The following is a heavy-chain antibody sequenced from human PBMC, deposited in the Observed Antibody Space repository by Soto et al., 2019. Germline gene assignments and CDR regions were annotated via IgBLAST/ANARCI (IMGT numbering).Heavy chain of an antibody. CDR3: AREGRGKKAGYNGLVSLGY. V-gene: IGHV4-59*11. CDR2: IYSSGFT. J-gene: IGHJ4*02. Sequence: PSETLSLTCTVSGGSINSHYWSWIRQPPGKRLEWLGYIYSSGFTTYNPSLKGRLTISVDTSKNQFSLRLSSVTSADTAVYYCAREGRGKKAGYNGLVSLGYWGQGTLVTVSS. CDR1: GGSINSHY. D-gene: IGHD2-2*02.